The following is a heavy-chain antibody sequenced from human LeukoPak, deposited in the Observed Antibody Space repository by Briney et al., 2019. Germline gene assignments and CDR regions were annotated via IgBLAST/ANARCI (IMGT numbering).Heavy chain of an antibody. Sequence: ASVKVSCKAFGGTFSSYAISWVRQAPGQGLEWMGGIIPIFGTANYAQKFQGRVTITADESTSTAYMELSSLRSEDTAVYYCARVGLAVAGTGYFQHWGQGTLVTVSS. CDR1: GGTFSSYA. D-gene: IGHD6-19*01. V-gene: IGHV1-69*13. J-gene: IGHJ1*01. CDR2: IIPIFGTA. CDR3: ARVGLAVAGTGYFQH.